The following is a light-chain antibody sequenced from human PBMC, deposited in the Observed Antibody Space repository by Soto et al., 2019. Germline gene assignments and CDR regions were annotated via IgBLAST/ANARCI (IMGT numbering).Light chain of an antibody. CDR3: QQDNNWPLT. CDR2: GAS. CDR1: QSVSSN. J-gene: IGKJ4*01. V-gene: IGKV3-15*01. Sequence: EIVMTQSPATLSVSPGDRATLSCRASQSVSSNLAWFQQKPGQAPRLLIYGASTRATGIPARFSGSGSGTEFTLTIDSLQSEDFAVYYCQQDNNWPLTFGGGTKVDIK.